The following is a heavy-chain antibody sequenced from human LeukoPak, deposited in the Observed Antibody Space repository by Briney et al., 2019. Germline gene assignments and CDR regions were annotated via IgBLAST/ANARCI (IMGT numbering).Heavy chain of an antibody. D-gene: IGHD3-22*01. CDR3: ARQSSGYFFYFDY. CDR1: GYSISSGYY. J-gene: IGHJ4*02. Sequence: PSETLSLTCTVSGYSISSGYYWGWIRQPPGKGLERIGSIYHSGSTYYNPSLKSRVTISVDTSKNQFSLKLSSVTAADTAVYYCARQSSGYFFYFDYWGQGTLDTVSS. V-gene: IGHV4-38-2*02. CDR2: IYHSGST.